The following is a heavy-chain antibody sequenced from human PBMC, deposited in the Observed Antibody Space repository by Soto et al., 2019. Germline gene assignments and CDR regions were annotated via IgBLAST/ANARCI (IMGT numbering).Heavy chain of an antibody. J-gene: IGHJ6*03. V-gene: IGHV3-21*01. Sequence: ESGGGLVKPGGSLRLSCTASGFAFNTFSMNWVRQAPGKGLEWVSSINEDSTYIYYADSLRGRITISRDNAKDSLFLQMNGLRPDDTAVYYCVRDLGRYFRSGYMDLWGDGATVTVSS. CDR1: GFAFNTFS. CDR2: INEDSTYI. D-gene: IGHD3-9*01. CDR3: VRDLGRYFRSGYMDL.